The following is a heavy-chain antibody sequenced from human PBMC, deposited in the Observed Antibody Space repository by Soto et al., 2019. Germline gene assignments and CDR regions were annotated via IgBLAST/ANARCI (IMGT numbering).Heavy chain of an antibody. V-gene: IGHV3-48*01. CDR2: ISSSSGAT. CDR1: GFALSYYN. J-gene: IGHJ4*02. CDR3: VRDSAYSFDY. D-gene: IGHD2-21*01. Sequence: EVQLVESGGGLVQPGGSLRLSCAASGFALSYYNMKWVRQAPGKGLEWISDISSSSGATYYSDSVKGRFTISRDYVKNSLYLQMNNLRVEDTAIYYCVRDSAYSFDYWGQGTLVTVSS.